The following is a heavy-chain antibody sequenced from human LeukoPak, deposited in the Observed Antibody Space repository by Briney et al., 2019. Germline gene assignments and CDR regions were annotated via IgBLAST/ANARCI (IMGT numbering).Heavy chain of an antibody. CDR2: INPSGGST. J-gene: IGHJ5*02. D-gene: IGHD6-6*01. Sequence: ASVKVSCRASGYTFTSYYMHWVRQAPGQGLEWMGIINPSGGSTSYAQKFQGRVTMTRDTSTSTVYMELSSLRSEDTAVYYCASSSSSYENWFDPWGQGTLVTVSS. V-gene: IGHV1-46*01. CDR1: GYTFTSYY. CDR3: ASSSSSYENWFDP.